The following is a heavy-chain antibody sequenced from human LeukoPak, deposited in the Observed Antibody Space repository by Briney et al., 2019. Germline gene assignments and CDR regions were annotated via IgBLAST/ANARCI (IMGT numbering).Heavy chain of an antibody. Sequence: ASVKVSCKASGYTFTSYAMNWVRQAPGQGLEWTGWINTNTGNPTYAQGFTGRFVFSLDTSVSTAYLQISSLKAEDTAVYYCAREGAMVRGVIVDYWGQGTLVTVSS. CDR3: AREGAMVRGVIVDY. CDR1: GYTFTSYA. D-gene: IGHD3-10*01. J-gene: IGHJ4*02. V-gene: IGHV7-4-1*02. CDR2: INTNTGNP.